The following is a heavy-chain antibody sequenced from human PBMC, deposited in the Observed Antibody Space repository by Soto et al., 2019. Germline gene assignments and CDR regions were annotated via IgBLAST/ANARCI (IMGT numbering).Heavy chain of an antibody. V-gene: IGHV4-39*01. CDR3: ARHGLSSSGWTAAGFDY. D-gene: IGHD6-19*01. Sequence: SETLSLTCTVSGGSISSSTYYWGWIRQPPGKGLEWIGSVYFSATTYYSPSLKSRLTFSEDTSKNLFSLKLSSVTAADTAVYYCARHGLSSSGWTAAGFDYWGQGIVVT. CDR1: GGSISSSTYY. J-gene: IGHJ4*02. CDR2: VYFSATT.